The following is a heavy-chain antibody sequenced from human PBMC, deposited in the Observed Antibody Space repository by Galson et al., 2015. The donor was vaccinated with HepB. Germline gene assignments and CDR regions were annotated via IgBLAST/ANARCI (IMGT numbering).Heavy chain of an antibody. V-gene: IGHV3-23*01. CDR1: GFTFSSFA. CDR2: ISGSGDAT. CDR3: AKARYSSAWPQTNFDW. J-gene: IGHJ4*02. Sequence: LRLSCAASGFTFSSFALSWVRPAPGTGLELVSGISGSGDATYYADSVRGRFTISRDNSKNTLYLQMNSLGPEDTAVYYCAKARYSSAWPQTNFDWWGQGTLVTVAS. D-gene: IGHD6-19*01.